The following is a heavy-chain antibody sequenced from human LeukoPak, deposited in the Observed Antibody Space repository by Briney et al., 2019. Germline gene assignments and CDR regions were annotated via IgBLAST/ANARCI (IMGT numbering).Heavy chain of an antibody. V-gene: IGHV3-48*04. Sequence: GGSLRLSCAASGFTFSSYSMNWVRQAPGKGLEWVSYISSSSTIYYADSVKGRFTISRDNAKNSLYLQMNSLRAEDTAVYYCARDPQLLSSSSGYYDYWGQGTLVTVSS. J-gene: IGHJ4*02. D-gene: IGHD3-22*01. CDR3: ARDPQLLSSSSGYYDY. CDR1: GFTFSSYS. CDR2: ISSSSTI.